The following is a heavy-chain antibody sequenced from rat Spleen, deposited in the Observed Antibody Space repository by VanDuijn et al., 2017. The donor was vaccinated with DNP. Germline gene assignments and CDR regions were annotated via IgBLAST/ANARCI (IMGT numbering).Heavy chain of an antibody. CDR1: GFTFSDYN. Sequence: EVQLVESGGGLVQPGRSLKLSCAASGFTFSDYNMAWVRQAPKMGLEWVATVIYDGSRTFYRDSVKGRFTISRNNAKNTLYLQMNSLRSEDTATYYCASNNYFDYWGQGVMVTVSS. CDR2: VIYDGSRT. V-gene: IGHV5S10*01. J-gene: IGHJ2*01. CDR3: ASNNYFDY.